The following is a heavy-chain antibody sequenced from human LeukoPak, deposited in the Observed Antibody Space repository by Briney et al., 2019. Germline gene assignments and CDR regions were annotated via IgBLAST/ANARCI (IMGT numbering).Heavy chain of an antibody. CDR2: IIPIFGTA. V-gene: IGHV1-69*13. D-gene: IGHD1-26*01. J-gene: IGHJ4*02. CDR1: GGTFSSYA. CDR3: ARGRVLSGSYLDY. Sequence: APVKVSCKASGGTFSSYAISWVRQAPGQGLEWMGGIIPIFGTANYAQKFQGRVTITADESTSTAYMELSSLRSEDTAVYYCARGRVLSGSYLDYWGQGTLVTVSS.